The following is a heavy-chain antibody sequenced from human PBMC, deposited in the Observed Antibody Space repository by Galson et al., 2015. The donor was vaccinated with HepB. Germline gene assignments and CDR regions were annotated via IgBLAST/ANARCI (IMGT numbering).Heavy chain of an antibody. CDR2: INPNSGGT. Sequence: SVKVSCKASGYTFTGYYMHWVRQAPGQGLEWMGWINPNSGGTNYAQKLQGRVTMTTDTSTSAAYMELRSLRSDDTAVYYCAREGYYSGGSCLFVDAFDIWGQGTMVTVSS. CDR3: AREGYYSGGSCLFVDAFDI. CDR1: GYTFTGYY. J-gene: IGHJ3*02. V-gene: IGHV1-2*02. D-gene: IGHD2-15*01.